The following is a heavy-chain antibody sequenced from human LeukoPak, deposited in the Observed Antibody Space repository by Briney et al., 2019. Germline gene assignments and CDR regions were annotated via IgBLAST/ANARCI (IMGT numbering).Heavy chain of an antibody. CDR3: AGTLRLGELSLWGEDY. CDR2: INPNSGGT. CDR1: GYTFTGYY. V-gene: IGHV1-2*02. J-gene: IGHJ4*02. Sequence: ASVKVSCKASGYTFTGYYMHWVRQAPGQGLEWMGWINPNSGGTNYAQKFQGRVTMTRDTSISTAYMELSRLRSDDTAVYYCAGTLRLGELSLWGEDYWGQGTLVTVSS. D-gene: IGHD3-16*02.